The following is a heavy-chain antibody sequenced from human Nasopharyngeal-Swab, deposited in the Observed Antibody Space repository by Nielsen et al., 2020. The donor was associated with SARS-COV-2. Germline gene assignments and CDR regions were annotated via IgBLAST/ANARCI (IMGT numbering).Heavy chain of an antibody. CDR3: ARDLRHYDFWSGYYTGIYFLH. Sequence: WIRQPPGKGLEWVANIKQDGSEKYYVDSVKGRFTISRDNAKNSLYLQMNSLRAEDTAVYYCARDLRHYDFWSGYYTGIYFLHWGQGTLVTVSS. D-gene: IGHD3-3*01. CDR2: IKQDGSEK. V-gene: IGHV3-7*03. J-gene: IGHJ1*01.